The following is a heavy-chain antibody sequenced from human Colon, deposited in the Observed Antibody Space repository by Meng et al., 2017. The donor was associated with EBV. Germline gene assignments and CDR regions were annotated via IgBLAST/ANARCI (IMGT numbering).Heavy chain of an antibody. D-gene: IGHD5-18*01. J-gene: IGHJ4*02. CDR2: IYHSGST. CDR1: GGSISSVYW. CDR3: ARGGYYSFDY. Sequence: QVQLQESGPGLVKPSETLSLTCAVSGGSISSVYWWTWVRQSPGKGLEWIGEIYHSGSTNYNPSLKSRVTTSVDKSKNQFSLKLTSVTAADTAVYYCARGGYYSFDYWGQRTLVTVSS. V-gene: IGHV4-4*02.